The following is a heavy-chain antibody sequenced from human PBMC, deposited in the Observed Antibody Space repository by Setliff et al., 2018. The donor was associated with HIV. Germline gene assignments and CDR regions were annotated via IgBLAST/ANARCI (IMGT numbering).Heavy chain of an antibody. CDR1: GYTFISYG. J-gene: IGHJ4*02. CDR3: ARDLKRPNSNFWGGYPIPFDS. CDR2: INTNTGNP. D-gene: IGHD3-3*01. V-gene: IGHV7-4-1*02. Sequence: GASVKVSCKASGYTFISYGITWVRQAPGQGLELMGWINTNTGNPTYAQGFTGRFVFSLDTSVSTAYLQISSLKAEDTAVYFCARDLKRPNSNFWGGYPIPFDSWGQGTLVTVSS.